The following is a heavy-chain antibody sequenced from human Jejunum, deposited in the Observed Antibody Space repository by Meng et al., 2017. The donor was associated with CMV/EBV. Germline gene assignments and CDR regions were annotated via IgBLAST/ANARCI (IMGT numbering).Heavy chain of an antibody. D-gene: IGHD2-15*01. CDR1: FSSYA. CDR3: AARYCSSGSCYGYFDY. Sequence: FSSYAMHWVRQAPGKGLEYVSGISSNGGSTYYADSMKGRFTASRDNSKNTLHLQMDSRRAEDMAVYYCAARYCSSGSCYGYFDYWGQGTLVTVSS. V-gene: IGHV3-64*02. J-gene: IGHJ4*02. CDR2: ISSNGGST.